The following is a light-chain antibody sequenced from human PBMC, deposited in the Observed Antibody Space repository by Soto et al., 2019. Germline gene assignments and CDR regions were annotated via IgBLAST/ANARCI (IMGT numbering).Light chain of an antibody. Sequence: QSVLTQSPSASGTPGQRVTISCSGGSSNIGSNPVDWYQQLPGTAPKLLIYTTYQRPSGVPDRFSGSKSGTSASLAISGLQSEDDGDYFCAAWDDSLNGVVFGGGTQLTVL. CDR3: AAWDDSLNGVV. J-gene: IGLJ7*01. CDR2: TTY. V-gene: IGLV1-44*01. CDR1: SSNIGSNP.